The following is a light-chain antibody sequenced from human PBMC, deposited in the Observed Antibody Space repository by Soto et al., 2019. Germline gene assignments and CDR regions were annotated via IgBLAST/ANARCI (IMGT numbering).Light chain of an antibody. CDR2: GAS. Sequence: EIVMTQSPATLSVSPGERVTLSCRASQSVVRDLAWYQQKPGQAPGLLIYGASTRATGVPARFSGSGSGTEFTLTISSLQSEDFAVYYCQQYATSPGTFGQGTKVAIK. CDR1: QSVVRD. J-gene: IGKJ1*01. V-gene: IGKV3-15*01. CDR3: QQYATSPGT.